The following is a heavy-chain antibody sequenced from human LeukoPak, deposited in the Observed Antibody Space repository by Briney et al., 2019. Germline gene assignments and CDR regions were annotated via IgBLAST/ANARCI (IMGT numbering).Heavy chain of an antibody. CDR1: GYTFTSYY. Sequence: ASVKVSCKASGYTFTSYYMHWVRQAPGQGLEWMGIINPSGGSTSYAQKFQGRVTMTRDTSTSTVYMELSSLRSEDTAVYYSARDKEDYYDSSGYLDAFDIWGQGTMVTVSS. CDR2: INPSGGST. D-gene: IGHD3-22*01. J-gene: IGHJ3*02. V-gene: IGHV1-46*03. CDR3: ARDKEDYYDSSGYLDAFDI.